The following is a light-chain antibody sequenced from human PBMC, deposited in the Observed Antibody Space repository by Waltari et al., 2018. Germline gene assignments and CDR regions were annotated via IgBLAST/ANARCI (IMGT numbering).Light chain of an antibody. CDR2: GAS. CDR1: QSVSSSY. Sequence: EIVLTQSPGTLSLSPGESATLSCRASQSVSSSYLAWYQQKPGQAPRLLIYGASSRATGIPDRFSGSGSGTDFTLTISRLEPEDFAVYYCQQYGSSRGFTFGPGTKVDIK. V-gene: IGKV3-20*01. J-gene: IGKJ3*01. CDR3: QQYGSSRGFT.